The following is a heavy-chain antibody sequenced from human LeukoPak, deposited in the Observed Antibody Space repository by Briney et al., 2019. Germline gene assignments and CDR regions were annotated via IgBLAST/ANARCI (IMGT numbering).Heavy chain of an antibody. Sequence: GASVKVSCKASGYTFTCYYMHWVRQAPGQGLEWMGWINPNSGGTNYAQKFQGRVTMTRDTSISTAYMELSRLRSDDTAVYYCARAGIAAAGDFDYWGQGTLVTVSS. J-gene: IGHJ4*02. CDR3: ARAGIAAAGDFDY. V-gene: IGHV1-2*02. D-gene: IGHD6-13*01. CDR1: GYTFTCYY. CDR2: INPNSGGT.